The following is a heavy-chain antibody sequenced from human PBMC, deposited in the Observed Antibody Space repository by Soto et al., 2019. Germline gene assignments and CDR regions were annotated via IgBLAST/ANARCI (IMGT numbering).Heavy chain of an antibody. V-gene: IGHV1-8*01. Sequence: GASVKVSCKASGYTFTSCDINWVRQATGQGLEWMGWMNPNSGNTGYAQKFQGRVTMTRNTSISTAYMELSSLRSEDTAVYYCARDSGIAAAGTSYYYYMDVWGKGTTLTVSS. CDR1: GYTFTSCD. CDR2: MNPNSGNT. CDR3: ARDSGIAAAGTSYYYYMDV. J-gene: IGHJ6*03. D-gene: IGHD6-13*01.